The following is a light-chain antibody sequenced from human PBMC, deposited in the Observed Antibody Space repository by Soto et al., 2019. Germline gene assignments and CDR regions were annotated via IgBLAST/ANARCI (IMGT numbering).Light chain of an antibody. V-gene: IGKV3-20*01. CDR2: GAS. CDR3: QQYGSSRST. Sequence: EFVLTQSKATLSFAPGERATVSCRASQSVSSYLAWYKQKPDQAPRLLIYGASSRATGIPDRFSGSGSGTDFTLTINRLEPEDFAVYYCQQYGSSRSTFGQGTRLEIK. J-gene: IGKJ5*01. CDR1: QSVSSY.